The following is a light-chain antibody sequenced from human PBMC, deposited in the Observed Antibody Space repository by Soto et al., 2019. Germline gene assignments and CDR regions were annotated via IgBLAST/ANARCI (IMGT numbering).Light chain of an antibody. Sequence: EIVLTQSPGTLSLSPGERATLSCRASQSVSSSYLAWYQQNPGQAPRLLIYGASSRATGIPDRFSGSGSGTDFTLTISRLEPEDFAVYYCQQYGSSPELTFGQGTKVDIK. V-gene: IGKV3-20*01. J-gene: IGKJ1*01. CDR3: QQYGSSPELT. CDR1: QSVSSSY. CDR2: GAS.